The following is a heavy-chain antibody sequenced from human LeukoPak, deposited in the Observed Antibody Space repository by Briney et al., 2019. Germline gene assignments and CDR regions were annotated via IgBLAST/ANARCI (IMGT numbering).Heavy chain of an antibody. CDR3: AKDRNPYDSSGYFYFDY. D-gene: IGHD3-22*01. Sequence: GGSLRLSCAASGFNFRGQAMSWVRQGPGKGLEWVSAISGSGGSTYYADSVKGRFTISRDNSKNTLYLQMNSPRAEDTAVYYCAKDRNPYDSSGYFYFDYWGQGTLVTVSS. V-gene: IGHV3-23*01. CDR2: ISGSGGST. J-gene: IGHJ4*02. CDR1: GFNFRGQA.